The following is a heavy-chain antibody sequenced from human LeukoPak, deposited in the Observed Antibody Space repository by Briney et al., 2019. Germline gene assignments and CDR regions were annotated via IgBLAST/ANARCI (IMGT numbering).Heavy chain of an antibody. Sequence: GGSLRLSCAASGFTFSSYVMHWVRQAPGKGLEWVAIISYDGSNEYYADSVKGRFTISRDNSKNTLYLQMNSLRAADTAVYHCARGKGTSYLSSFDYWGQGTLVTVSS. V-gene: IGHV3-30*04. J-gene: IGHJ4*02. D-gene: IGHD6-6*01. CDR2: ISYDGSNE. CDR3: ARGKGTSYLSSFDY. CDR1: GFTFSSYV.